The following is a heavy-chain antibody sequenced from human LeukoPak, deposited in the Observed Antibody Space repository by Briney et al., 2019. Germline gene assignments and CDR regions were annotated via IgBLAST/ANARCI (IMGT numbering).Heavy chain of an antibody. CDR2: INQSGST. Sequence: PSETLSLTCAVYGGSFSGYYWSWIRQPPGKGLEWIGEINQSGSTNYNPSLKNRVTISVDTSKNQFSLKLSSLTAADTAVYYCARAGFSRSALGYWGQGTLVTVSS. CDR1: GGSFSGYY. D-gene: IGHD3-3*01. J-gene: IGHJ4*02. V-gene: IGHV4-34*01. CDR3: ARAGFSRSALGY.